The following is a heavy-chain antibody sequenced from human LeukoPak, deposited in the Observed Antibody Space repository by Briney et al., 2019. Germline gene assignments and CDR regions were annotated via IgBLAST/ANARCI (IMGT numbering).Heavy chain of an antibody. V-gene: IGHV3-23*01. D-gene: IGHD5-12*01. Sequence: GGSLRLSCAASGFTLRRYDMSWVRQAPGKGLEWVAATSGSGVNSYYADSVRGRFTISRDNSQNTLYLQMDSLRAEYTALYYCAKEYSGYDFDYWGQGTLVTVSS. J-gene: IGHJ4*02. CDR1: GFTLRRYD. CDR3: AKEYSGYDFDY. CDR2: TSGSGVNS.